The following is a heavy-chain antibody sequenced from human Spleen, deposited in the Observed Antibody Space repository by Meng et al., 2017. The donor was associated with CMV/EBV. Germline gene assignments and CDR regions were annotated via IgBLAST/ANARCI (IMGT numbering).Heavy chain of an antibody. D-gene: IGHD6-19*01. CDR3: ARGAVAGANY. Sequence: QWQLPLWGAGLLKPSETLFLNCAVYGGSFSGYYWSWIRQPPGKGLEWIGEINHSGSTNYNPSLKSRVTISVDTSKNQFSLKLSSVTAADTAVYYCARGAVAGANYWGQGTLVTVSS. J-gene: IGHJ4*02. V-gene: IGHV4-34*02. CDR1: GGSFSGYY. CDR2: INHSGST.